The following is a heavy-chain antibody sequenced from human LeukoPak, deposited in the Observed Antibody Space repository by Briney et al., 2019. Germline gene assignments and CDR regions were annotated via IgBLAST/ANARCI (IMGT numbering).Heavy chain of an antibody. CDR3: ARLFYGSGIPWWFDP. CDR2: IYYSGST. Sequence: SETLSLTCTVSGGSISSSSYYWGWIRQPPGKGLEWIGSIYYSGSTYYNPSLKSRVTISVDTSKNQFSLKLSSVTAADTAVYYCARLFYGSGIPWWFDPWGQGTLVTVSS. V-gene: IGHV4-39*01. J-gene: IGHJ5*02. CDR1: GGSISSSSYY. D-gene: IGHD3-10*01.